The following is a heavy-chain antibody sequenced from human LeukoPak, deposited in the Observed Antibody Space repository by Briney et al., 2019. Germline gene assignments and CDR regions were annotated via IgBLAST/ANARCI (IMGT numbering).Heavy chain of an antibody. CDR3: ARNLWFGESTDAFNI. D-gene: IGHD3-10*01. Sequence: ASVKVSCKASGYTFNGYYMHRVRQAPGQGLEWMRWINPNSGRINYAQDFQGRVTVTRDRSIRTAYMELSRLRSDDTAMYYCARNLWFGESTDAFNIWGQGTMVTVSS. J-gene: IGHJ3*02. CDR1: GYTFNGYY. CDR2: INPNSGRI. V-gene: IGHV1-2*02.